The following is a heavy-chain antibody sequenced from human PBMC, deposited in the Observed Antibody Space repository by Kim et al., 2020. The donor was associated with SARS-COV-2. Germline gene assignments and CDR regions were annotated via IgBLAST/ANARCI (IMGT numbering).Heavy chain of an antibody. V-gene: IGHV3-30*04. D-gene: IGHD3-9*01. CDR1: GFTFSNYA. Sequence: GGSLRLSCAASGFTFSNYAMHWVRQAPGKGLEWVAVISHDGSNKYYADFVKGRFTISKDNSRNTLYLQVNSLRTEDTAVYHCARDRMYPDILTGPWNFDYWGQGTLVTVFS. CDR3: ARDRMYPDILTGPWNFDY. J-gene: IGHJ4*02. CDR2: ISHDGSNK.